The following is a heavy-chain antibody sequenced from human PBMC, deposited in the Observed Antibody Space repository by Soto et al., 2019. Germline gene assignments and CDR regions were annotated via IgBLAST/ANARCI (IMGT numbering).Heavy chain of an antibody. V-gene: IGHV1-2*02. Sequence: GASVKVSCKASGYTFTGYYMHWVRQAPGQGLEWMGWINPNSGGTNYAQKFQGRVTMTRDTSISTAYMELSRLRSDDTAGYYCARILLQQKYYYYYGMDVWGQGTTVTVSS. CDR1: GYTFTGYY. CDR2: INPNSGGT. J-gene: IGHJ6*02. D-gene: IGHD4-4*01. CDR3: ARILLQQKYYYYYGMDV.